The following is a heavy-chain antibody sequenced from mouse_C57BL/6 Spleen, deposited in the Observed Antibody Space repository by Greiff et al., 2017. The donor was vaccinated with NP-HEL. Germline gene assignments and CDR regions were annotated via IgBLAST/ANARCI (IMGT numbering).Heavy chain of an antibody. J-gene: IGHJ3*01. D-gene: IGHD1-1*01. V-gene: IGHV1-53*01. CDR2: INPSNGGT. CDR1: GYTFTSYW. Sequence: QVQLQQPGTELVKPGASVKLSCKASGYTFTSYWLHWVKQRPGQGLEWIGNINPSNGGTNYNEKFKSKAKLTVAKYSSTPYMPLSSLKSEDSAGYYCERWRDHYYGSSYECDYWGQGTLVTVSA. CDR3: ERWRDHYYGSSYECDY.